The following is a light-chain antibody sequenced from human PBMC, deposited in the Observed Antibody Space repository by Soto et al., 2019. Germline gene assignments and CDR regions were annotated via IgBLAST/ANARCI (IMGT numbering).Light chain of an antibody. J-gene: IGLJ2*01. V-gene: IGLV1-47*01. CDR2: RAS. Sequence: QSVLTQPPSASGTPGQRVTISCSGSSSNIGSNYVYWYQQVPGTAPRLLMYRASQRPSGVPDRFSRSKSGTSASLAISGLRSENEADYYCAAWDEPLNGLVFGGGTQLTVL. CDR3: AAWDEPLNGLV. CDR1: SSNIGSNY.